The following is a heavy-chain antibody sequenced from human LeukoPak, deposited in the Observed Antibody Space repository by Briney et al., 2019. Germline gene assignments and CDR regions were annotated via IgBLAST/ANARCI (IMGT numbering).Heavy chain of an antibody. CDR1: GFTFSNYA. Sequence: GGSLRLSCAASGFTFSNYAIHRVRQAPGKGLEYVSAISSNGGSTYYANSVKGRFTISRDNSKNTLYLQMGSLRAEDMAVYYCARFLHYYDSSGYYLDYWGQGTLVTVSS. CDR3: ARFLHYYDSSGYYLDY. V-gene: IGHV3-64*01. CDR2: ISSNGGST. J-gene: IGHJ4*02. D-gene: IGHD3-22*01.